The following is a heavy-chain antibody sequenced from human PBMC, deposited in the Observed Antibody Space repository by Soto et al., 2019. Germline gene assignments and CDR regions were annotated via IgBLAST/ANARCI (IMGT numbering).Heavy chain of an antibody. Sequence: EDKLVESGGGLVKPGGSLRLSCAASGFTFTNTWLNWVRQAPGKGLEWVGRIKRNADGATTDYAAAVTGRFTIARDDSESTMSLQIDSLKVEDTAVYFCTTDIYPVAAVDIYDVWGQGTTVTVSS. J-gene: IGHJ3*01. CDR2: IKRNADGATT. CDR3: TTDIYPVAAVDIYDV. CDR1: GFTFTNTW. D-gene: IGHD6-19*01. V-gene: IGHV3-15*07.